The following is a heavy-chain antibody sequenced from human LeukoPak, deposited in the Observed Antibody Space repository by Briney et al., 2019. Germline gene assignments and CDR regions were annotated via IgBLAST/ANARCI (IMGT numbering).Heavy chain of an antibody. Sequence: SGGSLRLSCAAPGFTFSSYAMSWARQAPGKGLEWVSAISGSGGSTYYADSVKGRFTISRDNSKNTLYLQMNSLRAEDTAVYYCAKEWVVAYVFDYWGQGTLVAVSS. CDR1: GFTFSSYA. D-gene: IGHD2-15*01. J-gene: IGHJ4*02. V-gene: IGHV3-23*01. CDR2: ISGSGGST. CDR3: AKEWVVAYVFDY.